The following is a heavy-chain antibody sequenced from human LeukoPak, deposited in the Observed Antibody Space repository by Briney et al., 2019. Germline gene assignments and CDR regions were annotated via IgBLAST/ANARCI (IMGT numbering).Heavy chain of an antibody. Sequence: GASVKVSCKASGYTFTSYNMHSVRQAPGQGLEWMGIIKPSGGSTSYAQKFQGRVTMTRDTSTRTVYMELSSLTAEDTAVYYCARVFGDQSSWGQGTLITVSS. J-gene: IGHJ4*02. CDR2: IKPSGGST. V-gene: IGHV1-46*03. CDR3: ARVFGDQSS. D-gene: IGHD3-3*01. CDR1: GYTFTSYN.